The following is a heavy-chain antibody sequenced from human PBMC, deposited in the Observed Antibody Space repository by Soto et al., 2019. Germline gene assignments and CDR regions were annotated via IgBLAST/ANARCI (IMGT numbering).Heavy chain of an antibody. D-gene: IGHD2-2*01. Sequence: QVQLVQSGAEVKKPGSSVKVSCKTSGGTFSSYAISWVRQAPGQGLEWMGGVIPIFATTNYAQTLQDRVTITADDSTSTAYMELSSLRSEDTAVYFCAIGGYCIGTSCYVFDYWGQGTLVTVSS. CDR1: GGTFSSYA. CDR3: AIGGYCIGTSCYVFDY. CDR2: VIPIFATT. V-gene: IGHV1-69*12. J-gene: IGHJ4*02.